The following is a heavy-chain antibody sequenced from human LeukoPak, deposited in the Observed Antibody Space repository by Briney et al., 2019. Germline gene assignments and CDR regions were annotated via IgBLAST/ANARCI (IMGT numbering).Heavy chain of an antibody. CDR2: IYYSGST. D-gene: IGHD3-10*01. J-gene: IGHJ3*02. V-gene: IGHV4-59*08. CDR3: ARTTLWFGELLSDAFDI. Sequence: SETLSLTCTVSGGSISSYYWSWIRQPPGKGLEWIGYIYYSGSTNYNPSLKSRVTISVDTSKNQFSLKLSSVTAADTAVYYCARTTLWFGELLSDAFDIWGQGTMVTVS. CDR1: GGSISSYY.